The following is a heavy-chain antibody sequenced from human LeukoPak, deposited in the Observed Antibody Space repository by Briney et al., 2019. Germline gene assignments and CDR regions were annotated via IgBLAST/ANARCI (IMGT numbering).Heavy chain of an antibody. J-gene: IGHJ4*02. CDR1: GGSISSSTYF. CDR3: VRGAGWLPDY. Sequence: TSETLSLTCTVSGGSISSSTYFWGWIRQPPGKGLEWIGTIYYTGSTYYNPSLKSRVTISVDTSKNQFSLKLSSVTAADTAVYYCVRGAGWLPDYWGQGILVTVSS. V-gene: IGHV4-39*01. D-gene: IGHD5-24*01. CDR2: IYYTGST.